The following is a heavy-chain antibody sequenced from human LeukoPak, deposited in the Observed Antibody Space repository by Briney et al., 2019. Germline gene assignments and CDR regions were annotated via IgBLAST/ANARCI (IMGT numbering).Heavy chain of an antibody. CDR3: ARDRVSSRNADYFDF. J-gene: IGHJ4*02. D-gene: IGHD2-2*01. CDR2: FTPNSGGT. Sequence: ASVKVSCKASGYSFSASFFPGVGQPPDQGPGWLGWFTPNSGGTNYAQKFQGRVTMTRDTSISTAYMELSRLRSDDTAVYYCARDRVSSRNADYFDFWGQGTLVTVSS. V-gene: IGHV1-2*02. CDR1: GYSFSASF.